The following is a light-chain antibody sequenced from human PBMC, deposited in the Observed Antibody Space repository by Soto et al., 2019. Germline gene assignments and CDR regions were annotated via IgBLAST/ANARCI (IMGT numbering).Light chain of an antibody. CDR1: SSNIGSHF. CDR2: RDG. V-gene: IGLV1-47*01. J-gene: IGLJ3*02. CDR3: AVWDQSLTGWV. Sequence: QSVVTQAPSVSGTPGQRVTISCSGSSSNIGSHFVYWYQHLPGTAPKLLIFRDGQRPSGVPARFFGSKSGTSASLAITGLRSEDEADYYCAVWDQSLTGWVFGGGTKLTVL.